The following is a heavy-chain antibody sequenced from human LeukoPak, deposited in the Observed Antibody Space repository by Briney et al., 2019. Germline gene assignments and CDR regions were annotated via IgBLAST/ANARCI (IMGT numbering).Heavy chain of an antibody. J-gene: IGHJ4*02. CDR2: INSDGSIT. D-gene: IGHD3-10*01. CDR1: GFTFSSYW. V-gene: IGHV3-74*01. Sequence: GGSLRLSCAASGFTFSSYWMSWVRQAPGKGLLCVSRINSDGSITTYADSVKGRFTISRDNAKNTLYLQMNSLRAEDTAVYYCVRDPRFSENFDYWGQGTLVTVSS. CDR3: VRDPRFSENFDY.